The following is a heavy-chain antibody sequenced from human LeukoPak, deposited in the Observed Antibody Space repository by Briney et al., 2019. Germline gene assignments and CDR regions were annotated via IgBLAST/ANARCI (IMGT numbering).Heavy chain of an antibody. V-gene: IGHV1-8*01. Sequence: ASVKVSCNASGYSFTSYDINWVRQATGQGLEWMGWMNTNSGNTGYAPKSQGRVTMTRDTSIGTAYMELSSLRSEDTAVYYCARDYFDSSGSISSIYGLDVWGQGTTVIVSS. J-gene: IGHJ6*02. D-gene: IGHD3-22*01. CDR2: MNTNSGNT. CDR1: GYSFTSYD. CDR3: ARDYFDSSGSISSIYGLDV.